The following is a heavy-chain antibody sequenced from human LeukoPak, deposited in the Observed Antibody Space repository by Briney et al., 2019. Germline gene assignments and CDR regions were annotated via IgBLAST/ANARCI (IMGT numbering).Heavy chain of an antibody. CDR1: GFTLSTYN. V-gene: IGHV3-13*01. J-gene: IGHJ4*02. CDR3: ARVRISAWILDY. D-gene: IGHD6-19*01. CDR2: IGPAGDT. Sequence: GGSLRLSCAASGFTLSTYNMHWVRQDTGKGLEWVSAIGPAGDTYYSGSVKGRFTISRENAKNSLYLQMNSMRAGDTAVYYCARVRISAWILDYWGQGALVTVSS.